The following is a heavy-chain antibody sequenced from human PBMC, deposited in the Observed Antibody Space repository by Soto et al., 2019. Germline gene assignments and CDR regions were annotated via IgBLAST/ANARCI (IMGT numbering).Heavy chain of an antibody. CDR3: ARREYSGYDWGNFDY. J-gene: IGHJ4*02. CDR2: IYPGDSDT. CDR1: GYSFTSYW. D-gene: IGHD5-12*01. V-gene: IGHV5-51*01. Sequence: GESLKISCKGSGYSFTSYWIGWVRQMPGKGLEWMGIIYPGDSDTRYSPSFQGQVTISADKSISTAYLQWSSLKASDTAMYYCARREYSGYDWGNFDYWGQGTLVTVSS.